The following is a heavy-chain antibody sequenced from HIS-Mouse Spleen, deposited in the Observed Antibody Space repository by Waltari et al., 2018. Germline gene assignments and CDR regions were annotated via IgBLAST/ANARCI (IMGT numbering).Heavy chain of an antibody. D-gene: IGHD6-19*01. CDR2: INHSGST. J-gene: IGHJ6*02. V-gene: IGHV4-34*01. Sequence: QVQLQQWGAGLLKPSETLSLTCAGYGGSFSGYYWSWILQPPGKGLEWIGEINHSGSTNYNPSLKSRVTISVDTSKNQFSLKLSSVTAADTAVYYCAREDSSGWYYYYYGMDVWGQGTTVTVSS. CDR3: AREDSSGWYYYYYGMDV. CDR1: GGSFSGYY.